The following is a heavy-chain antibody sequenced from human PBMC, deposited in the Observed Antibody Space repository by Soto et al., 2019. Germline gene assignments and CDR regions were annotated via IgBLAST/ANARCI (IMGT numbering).Heavy chain of an antibody. D-gene: IGHD2-2*01. Sequence: GESLKISCKGSGYSFTSYWISWVRQMPGKGLEWMGRIDPSDSYTNYSPSFQGHVTISADKSISTAYLQWGSLKASDTAMYYCARNPPGDLVPVRCWFDPWGQGTLVTVSS. V-gene: IGHV5-10-1*01. CDR3: ARNPPGDLVPVRCWFDP. J-gene: IGHJ5*02. CDR1: GYSFTSYW. CDR2: IDPSDSYT.